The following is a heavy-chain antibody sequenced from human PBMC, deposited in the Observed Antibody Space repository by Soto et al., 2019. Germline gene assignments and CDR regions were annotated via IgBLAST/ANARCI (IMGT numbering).Heavy chain of an antibody. CDR3: ARDTMVRGVVYNWFDP. CDR1: GGSISSGDYY. V-gene: IGHV4-30-4*01. Sequence: QVQLQESGPGLVKPSQTLSLTCTVSGGSISSGDYYWSWIRQPPGKGLEWIGYIYYSGSTYYNPSLKCRVTISVDTSKNQFSLKLSSVTAADTAVYYCARDTMVRGVVYNWFDPWGQGTLVTVSS. J-gene: IGHJ5*02. CDR2: IYYSGST. D-gene: IGHD3-10*01.